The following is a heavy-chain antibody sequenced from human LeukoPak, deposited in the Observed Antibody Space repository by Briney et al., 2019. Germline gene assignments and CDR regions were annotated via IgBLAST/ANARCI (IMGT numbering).Heavy chain of an antibody. CDR1: GFTFSSYA. V-gene: IGHV3-30*14. CDR2: ISYDGSNK. J-gene: IGHJ4*02. CDR3: ARDSSGWYAPPDY. D-gene: IGHD6-19*01. Sequence: PGRSLRLSCAASGFTFSSYAMHWVRQAPGKGLEWVAVISYDGSNKYYADSVKGRFTISRDNSKNTLYLQMNSLRAEDTAVYYCARDSSGWYAPPDYWGQGTLVTVSS.